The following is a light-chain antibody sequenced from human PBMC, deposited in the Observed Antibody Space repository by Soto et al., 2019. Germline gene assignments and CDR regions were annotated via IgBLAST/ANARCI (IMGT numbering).Light chain of an antibody. Sequence: EIVMTQSPATLSVSPGERATLSCRASHSVSSYLAWYQQKPGLPPRLLIYDASTRATGIPDRFSGSGSGTDFTLTISSLQSADFAVYYCQQYRNWPPLYTFGRGTKLEIK. CDR2: DAS. V-gene: IGKV3-15*01. J-gene: IGKJ2*01. CDR1: HSVSSY. CDR3: QQYRNWPPLYT.